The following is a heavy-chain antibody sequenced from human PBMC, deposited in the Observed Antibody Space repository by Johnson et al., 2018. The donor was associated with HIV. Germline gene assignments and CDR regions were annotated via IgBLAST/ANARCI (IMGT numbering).Heavy chain of an antibody. CDR1: GFTFDDYA. CDR2: ISWNSGSI. V-gene: IGHV3-9*01. CDR3: AKEGRYVEGAFDI. J-gene: IGHJ3*02. Sequence: VQLVESGGGVVQPGRSLRLSCAASGFTFDDYAMHWVRQAPGKGLEWVSGISWNSGSIGYADSVKGRFTISRDNAKNTLYLQMNSLRAEDTAVYYCAKEGRYVEGAFDIWGQGTMVTVSS. D-gene: IGHD5-12*01.